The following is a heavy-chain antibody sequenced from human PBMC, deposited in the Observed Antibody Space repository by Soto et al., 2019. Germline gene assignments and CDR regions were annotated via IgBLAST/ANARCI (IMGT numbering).Heavy chain of an antibody. CDR2: IYYSGSI. CDR3: ARDLDGLHDDTSGPFPRPG. Sequence: SETLSLTCAVSGGSISGGSYYWSWIRQPPGKGLEWIGYIYYSGSIYYNPSLKSRATMSIDTAGNQFSLKVSSVTVADTAVYYCARDLDGLHDDTSGPFPRPGWGQGTLVTVSS. CDR1: GGSISGGSYY. J-gene: IGHJ1*01. V-gene: IGHV4-30-4*07. D-gene: IGHD3-22*01.